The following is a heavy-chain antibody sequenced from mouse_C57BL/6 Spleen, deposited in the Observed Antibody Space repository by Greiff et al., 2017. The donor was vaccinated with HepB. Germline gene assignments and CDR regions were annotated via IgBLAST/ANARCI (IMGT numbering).Heavy chain of an antibody. J-gene: IGHJ2*01. CDR3: ARETNWYFDY. Sequence: DVKLVESGGGLVKPGGSLKLSCAASGFTFSSYAMSWVRQTPEKRLEWVATISDGGSYTYYPDNVKGRFTISRDNAKNNLYLQMSHLKSEDTAMYYCARETNWYFDYWGQGTTLTVSS. CDR2: ISDGGSYT. V-gene: IGHV5-4*01. D-gene: IGHD4-1*01. CDR1: GFTFSSYA.